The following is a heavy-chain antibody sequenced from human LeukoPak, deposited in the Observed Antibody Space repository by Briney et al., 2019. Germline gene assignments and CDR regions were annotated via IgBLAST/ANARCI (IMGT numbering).Heavy chain of an antibody. J-gene: IGHJ4*02. CDR1: GGSISSYY. CDR2: IYDSGST. CDR3: AREPYYYDSSGSTPGWA. V-gene: IGHV4-59*12. Sequence: SETLSLTCTVSGGSISSYYWSWIRQPPGKGLEWIGYIYDSGSTNYNPSLKSRVTISVDTSKNQFSLKLSSVTAADTAVYYCAREPYYYDSSGSTPGWAGGQGTLVTVSS. D-gene: IGHD3-22*01.